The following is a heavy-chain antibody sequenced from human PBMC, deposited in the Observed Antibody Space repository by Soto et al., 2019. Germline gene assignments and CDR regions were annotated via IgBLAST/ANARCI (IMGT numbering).Heavy chain of an antibody. CDR2: IYYSGIA. CDR1: GASISSGSYY. J-gene: IGHJ4*02. CDR3: AREGGDGVDY. Sequence: QVQLQESGPGLVKASQTLSLTCTVSGASISSGSYYWSWFRQHPGKGLEWIGYIYYSGIAYYNPSLKSRLTISGDTSNNQFSLRLSSVTAADTAVYYCAREGGDGVDYWGQGTLVTVAS. V-gene: IGHV4-31*03. D-gene: IGHD3-16*01.